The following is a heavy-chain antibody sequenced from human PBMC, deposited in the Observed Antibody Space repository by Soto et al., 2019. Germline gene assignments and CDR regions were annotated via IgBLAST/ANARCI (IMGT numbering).Heavy chain of an antibody. Sequence: PSESLSLTCTVSGCSISSYYWSWIPQPPGKGLEWIGYIYYSGSTNYNPSLKSRVTISVDTSKNQFSLKLSSVTAADTAVYYCARGRRILWWFDPWGQGTLVTVPQ. CDR2: IYYSGST. V-gene: IGHV4-59*01. CDR1: GCSISSYY. D-gene: IGHD5-18*01. J-gene: IGHJ5*02. CDR3: ARGRRILWWFDP.